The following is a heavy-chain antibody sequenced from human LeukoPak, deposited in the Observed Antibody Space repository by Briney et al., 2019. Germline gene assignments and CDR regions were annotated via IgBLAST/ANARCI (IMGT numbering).Heavy chain of an antibody. V-gene: IGHV4-59*01. CDR2: IYYSGST. Sequence: SETLSLTSTVSGGSISSYYWSWIRQPPGKGLEWIGYIYYSGSTNYNPSLKSRVTISVDTSKNQFSLKLSSVTAADTAVYYCARAGYSSGWYDFDYWGQGTLVTVSS. J-gene: IGHJ4*02. D-gene: IGHD6-19*01. CDR1: GGSISSYY. CDR3: ARAGYSSGWYDFDY.